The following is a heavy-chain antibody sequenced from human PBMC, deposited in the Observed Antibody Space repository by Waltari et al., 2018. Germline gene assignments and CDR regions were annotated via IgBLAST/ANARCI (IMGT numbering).Heavy chain of an antibody. V-gene: IGHV3-48*03. D-gene: IGHD3-10*01. CDR2: ISSSGSTI. CDR1: GFTFSSYE. CDR3: ARDPPFGGAYSFDY. Sequence: EVQLVESGGGLVQPGGSLRLSCAASGFTFSSYEMNWVRQAPGKGLEWVSYISSSGSTIYYADAVKGRFTISRDNAKNSLYLQMNSLRAEDTAVYYCARDPPFGGAYSFDYWGQGTLVTVSS. J-gene: IGHJ4*02.